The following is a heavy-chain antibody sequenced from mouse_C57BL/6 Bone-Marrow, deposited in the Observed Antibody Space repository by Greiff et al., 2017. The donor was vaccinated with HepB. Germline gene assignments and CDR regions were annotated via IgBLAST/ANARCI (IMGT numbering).Heavy chain of an antibody. CDR2: ISYSGST. CDR3: ARDDYDWFAY. V-gene: IGHV3-1*01. J-gene: IGHJ3*01. Sequence: EVKVVESGPGMVKPSQSLSLPCTVTGYSIPGGYDWHWIRHFPGNKREWMGYISYSGSTNYNPSLKSRISITHDTSKNHFFLKLNSVTTEDTATYYCARDDYDWFAYWGQGTLVTVSA. CDR1: GYSIPGGYD. D-gene: IGHD2-4*01.